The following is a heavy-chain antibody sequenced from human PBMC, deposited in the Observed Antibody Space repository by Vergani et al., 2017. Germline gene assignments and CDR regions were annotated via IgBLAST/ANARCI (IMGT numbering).Heavy chain of an antibody. CDR2: IYGSGNT. D-gene: IGHD3/OR15-3a*01. CDR1: GVSVSSTAFY. V-gene: IGHV4-61*02. CDR3: ARGGTRTDWIDP. Sequence: QVQLQESGPGPVKPSQTLSLTCSVSGVSVSSTAFYWNWIRQPAGKGLEWIGRIYGSGNTNYNPSLESRVTISRDTSKNQFSLKVHSVTAADTAVYYCARGGTRTDWIDPWGQGTQVTVSS. J-gene: IGHJ5*02.